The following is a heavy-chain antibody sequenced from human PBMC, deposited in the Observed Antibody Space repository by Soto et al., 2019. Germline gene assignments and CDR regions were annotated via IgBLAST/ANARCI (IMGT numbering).Heavy chain of an antibody. D-gene: IGHD6-19*01. CDR1: GFTFSDYA. Sequence: VQLVESGGGVVQPGRSLRLSCAASGFTFSDYAMHWVRQAPGKGLEWVAVVSHDGRNTHYADSVKGRFTISRDSSKKTVSLEITSLRPENRAVFYWAKGGRQWLVTSDFNYWGQGALVTVSS. CDR2: VSHDGRNT. V-gene: IGHV3-30*18. CDR3: AKGGRQWLVTSDFNY. J-gene: IGHJ4*02.